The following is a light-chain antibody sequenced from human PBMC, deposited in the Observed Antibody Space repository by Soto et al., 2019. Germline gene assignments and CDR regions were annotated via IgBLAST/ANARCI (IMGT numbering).Light chain of an antibody. CDR1: QSVSTW. CDR2: DAS. V-gene: IGKV3-11*01. Sequence: EIVLTQSPATLSLSPGDTATLSCRASQSVSTWLTWYQQKPGQAPRLLIYDASNRATGIPARFSGSGSGTYFTLTISSLAPEDFAVYYCQQRSNWITFGQGTRLEIE. CDR3: QQRSNWIT. J-gene: IGKJ5*01.